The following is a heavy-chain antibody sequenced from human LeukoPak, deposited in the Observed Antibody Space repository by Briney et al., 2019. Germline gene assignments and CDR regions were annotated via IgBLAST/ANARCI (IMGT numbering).Heavy chain of an antibody. V-gene: IGHV4-34*01. J-gene: IGHJ6*02. Sequence: PSETLSLTCAVYGGSFSGYYWSWIRQPPGKGLEWIGEINHSGSTNYNPSLKSRVTISVDTSKTQFSLKLSSVTAADTAVYYCATTSRDGYNHRRHYYYGMDVWGQGTTVTVSS. D-gene: IGHD5-24*01. CDR3: ATTSRDGYNHRRHYYYGMDV. CDR2: INHSGST. CDR1: GGSFSGYY.